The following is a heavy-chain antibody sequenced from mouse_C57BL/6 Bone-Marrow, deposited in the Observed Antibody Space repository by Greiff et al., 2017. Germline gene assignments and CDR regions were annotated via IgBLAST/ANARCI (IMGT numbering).Heavy chain of an antibody. J-gene: IGHJ4*01. Sequence: EVHLVESGPELVKPGASVKMSCKASGYTFTDSNMHWVKQSHGKSLEWIGYINPNNGGTSYNQKFKGKATLTVNKSSSTAYMELRSLTSEDSAVYYCASYGNYAYFYAMDYWGQGTSVTVSS. CDR3: ASYGNYAYFYAMDY. CDR2: INPNNGGT. V-gene: IGHV1-22*01. D-gene: IGHD2-1*01. CDR1: GYTFTDSN.